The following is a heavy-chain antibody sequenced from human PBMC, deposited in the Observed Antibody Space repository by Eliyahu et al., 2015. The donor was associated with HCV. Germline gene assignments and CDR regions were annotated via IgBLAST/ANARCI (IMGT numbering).Heavy chain of an antibody. D-gene: IGHD3/OR15-3a*01. CDR2: IYPNTGGT. V-gene: IGHV1-2*04. J-gene: IGHJ1*01. CDR1: GYSFTGYY. CDR3: AVGGNYWTAYYTGAEYFHS. Sequence: QVQLVQSGAEVKQPGASVRVXCRASGYSFTGYYLHWVRQAPGQGLEWMGWIYPNTGGTNYGQKFQGWVTMTRDTSTSTAYMEVSRLRSDDTAVYYCAVGGNYWTAYYTGAEYFHSWGQGTLVTVSS.